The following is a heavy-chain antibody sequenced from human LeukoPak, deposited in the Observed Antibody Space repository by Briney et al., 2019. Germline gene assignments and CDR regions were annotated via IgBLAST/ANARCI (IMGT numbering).Heavy chain of an antibody. CDR2: ISYDGSNK. CDR1: GFTFSSYA. Sequence: GGSLRLSCAASGFTFSSYAMHWVRQAPGKGLEWVAVISYDGSNKYYADSVKGRFTISRDNSKNTLYLQMNSLRAEDTAVYYCARDLQVEWFGELLLYWGQGTLVTVSS. D-gene: IGHD3-10*01. J-gene: IGHJ4*02. V-gene: IGHV3-30-3*01. CDR3: ARDLQVEWFGELLLY.